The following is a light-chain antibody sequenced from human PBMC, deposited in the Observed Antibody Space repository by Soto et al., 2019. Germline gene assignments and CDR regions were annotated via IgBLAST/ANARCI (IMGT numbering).Light chain of an antibody. CDR3: QAWDYSTAYHV. Sequence: SYELTQPPSVSVSPGQTASITCSGHELGNKYICWYQQKPGQSPVLVIYQDTKRPSGIPERFSGSNSGNTATLTISGTQAMDEADYYCQAWDYSTAYHVFGTGTKLTVL. CDR1: ELGNKY. CDR2: QDT. V-gene: IGLV3-1*01. J-gene: IGLJ1*01.